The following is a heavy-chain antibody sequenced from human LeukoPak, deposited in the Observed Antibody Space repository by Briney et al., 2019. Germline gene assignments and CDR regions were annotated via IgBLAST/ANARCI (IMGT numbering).Heavy chain of an antibody. CDR1: GGTFSSNA. CDR2: IIPIFGTA. V-gene: IGHV1-69*05. CDR3: ARSDDSSGYSFDY. Sequence: SVKVSCKASGGTFSSNAISWVRQAPGQGLEWMGGIIPIFGTANYAQKFQGRVTITTDESTSTAYMELSSLRSEDTAVYYCARSDDSSGYSFDYWGQGTLVTVSS. J-gene: IGHJ4*02. D-gene: IGHD3-22*01.